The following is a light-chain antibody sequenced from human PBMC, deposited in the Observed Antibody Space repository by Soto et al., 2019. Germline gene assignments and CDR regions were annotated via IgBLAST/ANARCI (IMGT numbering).Light chain of an antibody. CDR3: QESYSTS. CDR1: QYISTY. J-gene: IGKJ1*01. V-gene: IGKV1-39*01. CDR2: VAS. Sequence: DIQITQSPSSLSASVGDSLTISCRASQYISTYLNWYQQNPGKAPKLLIYVASNLQSGVPSRFSGSGSGTDFTLTISSLQPEDIATYYCQESYSTSFGQGTKVDI.